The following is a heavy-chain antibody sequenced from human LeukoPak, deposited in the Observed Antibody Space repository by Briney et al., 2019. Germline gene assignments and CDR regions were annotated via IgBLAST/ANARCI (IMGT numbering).Heavy chain of an antibody. Sequence: ASVKVSCKASGYTFTGYYMHWVRQAPGQGLEWMGWINPNSGGTNYAQKFQGRVTMTRDTSISTAYMELSRLRSDDTAVYYCARPYGSSLTYYYDSSGYYYFYWGQGTLVTVSS. J-gene: IGHJ4*02. D-gene: IGHD3-22*01. CDR2: INPNSGGT. CDR1: GYTFTGYY. V-gene: IGHV1-2*02. CDR3: ARPYGSSLTYYYDSSGYYYFY.